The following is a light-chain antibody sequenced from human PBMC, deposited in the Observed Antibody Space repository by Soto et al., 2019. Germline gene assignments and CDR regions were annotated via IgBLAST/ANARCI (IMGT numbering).Light chain of an antibody. V-gene: IGKV1-39*01. CDR2: VAS. Sequence: DIQMTQSPPSLSASVGDRVTITCRASQSINSNLNWYQQKPGKAPDLLIYVASTLQSGVPSRFSGSGSGTDFTLTISSLQPENSATYYCQQGYSVPYTFGRGTKMEIK. CDR3: QQGYSVPYT. J-gene: IGKJ2*01. CDR1: QSINSN.